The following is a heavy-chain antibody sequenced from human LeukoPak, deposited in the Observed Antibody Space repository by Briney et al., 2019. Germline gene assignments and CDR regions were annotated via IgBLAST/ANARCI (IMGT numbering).Heavy chain of an antibody. V-gene: IGHV3-23*01. J-gene: IGHJ6*03. Sequence: GGSLRLSCAASGFTFSSYAMSWVRQAPGKGLEWVSAISGSGGSTYYTDSVKGRFTISRDNSQNTVSLQVNNLRTEDTALYYCAKTSLSDASGHYYYMDVWGKGTTVTVSS. D-gene: IGHD3-3*01. CDR3: AKTSLSDASGHYYYMDV. CDR2: ISGSGGST. CDR1: GFTFSSYA.